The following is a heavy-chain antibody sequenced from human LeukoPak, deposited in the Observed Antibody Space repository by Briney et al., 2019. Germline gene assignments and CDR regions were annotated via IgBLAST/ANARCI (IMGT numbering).Heavy chain of an antibody. CDR1: GFSSDSFY. Sequence: KPGGSLRLSCAASGFSSDSFYTGSIRQVPGKGLDYIALISASGAVPYYAESVKGRFTISRDNAKNSVSLQMNSLSADDTAVYYFARSLIVASEDYWGQGTLVTVSS. J-gene: IGHJ4*02. CDR3: ARSLIVASEDY. D-gene: IGHD3-22*01. V-gene: IGHV3-11*04. CDR2: ISASGAVP.